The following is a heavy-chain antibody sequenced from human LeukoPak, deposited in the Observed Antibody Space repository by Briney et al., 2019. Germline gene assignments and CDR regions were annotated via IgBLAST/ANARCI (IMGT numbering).Heavy chain of an antibody. CDR1: GGSISSSSYY. Sequence: PSGTLSLTCTVSGGSISSSSYYWGWIRQPPGKGLEWIGGIYYSGSTYYNPSLKSRVTISVDTSKNQFSLKLSSVTAADTAVYYCARQGWFGELLSPLDYWGQGTLVTVSS. D-gene: IGHD3-10*01. V-gene: IGHV4-39*01. CDR3: ARQGWFGELLSPLDY. CDR2: IYYSGST. J-gene: IGHJ4*02.